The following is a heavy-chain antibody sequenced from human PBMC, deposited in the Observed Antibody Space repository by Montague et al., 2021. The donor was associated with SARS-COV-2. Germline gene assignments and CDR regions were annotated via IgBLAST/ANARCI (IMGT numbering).Heavy chain of an antibody. Sequence: PALVKPTQTLTLTCTFSGFSLSTSGMCVSWIRQPPGKALEWLARIDWDDDEYYSTSLKTRLTISKDTSKNQVVLTMTNMDPVDTATYYCARDHYDILTGYYNWFDPWGQGTLVTVSS. D-gene: IGHD3-9*01. V-gene: IGHV2-70*11. J-gene: IGHJ5*02. CDR1: GFSLSTSGMC. CDR3: ARDHYDILTGYYNWFDP. CDR2: IDWDDDE.